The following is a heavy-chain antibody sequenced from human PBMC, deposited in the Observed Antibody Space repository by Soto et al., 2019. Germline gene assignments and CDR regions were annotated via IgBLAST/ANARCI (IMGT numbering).Heavy chain of an antibody. V-gene: IGHV3-23*05. CDR2: IDLSGTTT. CDR3: AKGVYDVLSGSYPPLRYMNV. Sequence: GSLRLSCAASGFSFSDYSMNWVRQAPGRGLEWVAFIDLSGTTTDHSESVKGRFTISRDKSKNTLYLQMNSLRAEDTALYYCAKGVYDVLSGSYPPLRYMNVWGKGTTVTVSS. CDR1: GFSFSDYS. D-gene: IGHD3-3*01. J-gene: IGHJ6*03.